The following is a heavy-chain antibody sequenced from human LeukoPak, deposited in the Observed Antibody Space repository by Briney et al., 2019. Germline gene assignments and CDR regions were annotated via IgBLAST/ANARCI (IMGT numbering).Heavy chain of an antibody. CDR3: VSYYGSGSYYWFDP. D-gene: IGHD3-10*01. Sequence: GGSLRLSCAASGFTFSSYAMHWVRQAPGKGLEWVTIISFDGSNKYYADSVKGRFTISRDNSKNTLYLQMNSLRAEDTAVYYCVSYYGSGSYYWFDPWGQGTLVTVSS. CDR2: ISFDGSNK. V-gene: IGHV3-30*04. J-gene: IGHJ5*02. CDR1: GFTFSSYA.